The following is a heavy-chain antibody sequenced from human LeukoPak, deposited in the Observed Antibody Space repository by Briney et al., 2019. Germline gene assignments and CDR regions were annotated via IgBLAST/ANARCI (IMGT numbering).Heavy chain of an antibody. CDR3: ARDIRTWEDSDYYGWFDP. D-gene: IGHD4-11*01. CDR1: GFTSGDFG. Sequence: PGGSLRLSCAASGFTSGDFGMGWVRQAPGKGLEWVSSISANGRNTYYADSVKGRFTMSRDSSNNIVYLQMNSLTAEDTAVYYCARDIRTWEDSDYYGWFDPWGQGTLVTVSS. J-gene: IGHJ5*02. CDR2: ISANGRNT. V-gene: IGHV3-23*01.